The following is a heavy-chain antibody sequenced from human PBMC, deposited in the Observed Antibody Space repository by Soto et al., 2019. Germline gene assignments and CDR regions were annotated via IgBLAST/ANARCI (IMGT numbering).Heavy chain of an antibody. J-gene: IGHJ6*02. CDR3: ARDQYDFRSGSYYYAMEV. V-gene: IGHV4-4*07. CDR2: IYTTGST. CDR1: GGSISTYF. D-gene: IGHD3-3*01. Sequence: SETLSLTCTVSGGSISTYFWSWIRQPAGGGLEWIGRIYTTGSTNYNPSLKSRVTMSLDTSRNQFSLKLSSVTAADTAVYYCARDQYDFRSGSYYYAMEVWGQGTKVTVSS.